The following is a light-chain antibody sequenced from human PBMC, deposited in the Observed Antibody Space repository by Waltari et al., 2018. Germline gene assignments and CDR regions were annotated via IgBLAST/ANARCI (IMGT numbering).Light chain of an antibody. J-gene: IGKJ2*01. CDR3: QHFNSYPFT. CDR1: QSISSY. Sequence: DIQMTQSPSTLSASVGDRVTITCRASQSISSYLAWYQQKSGKAPKLLIYTASSLESEVPSRFSGSGSGTEFALTVSSLQPDDFATYFCQHFNSYPFTFGQGTKLEIK. CDR2: TAS. V-gene: IGKV1-5*03.